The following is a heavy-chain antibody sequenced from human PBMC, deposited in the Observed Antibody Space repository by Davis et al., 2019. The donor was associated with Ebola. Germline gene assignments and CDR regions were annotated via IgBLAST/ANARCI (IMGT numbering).Heavy chain of an antibody. J-gene: IGHJ5*02. D-gene: IGHD4-17*01. CDR1: GYTLPSYG. CDR3: AREQGTVTTSWFDP. CDR2: ISAYNGNT. Sequence: SVTVSCKASGYTLPSYGISWVRQAPGQGLEWMGWISAYNGNTNYAQKLQGRVTMTTDTSTSTAYMELRSLRSDDTAVYYCAREQGTVTTSWFDPWGQGTLVTVSS. V-gene: IGHV1-18*01.